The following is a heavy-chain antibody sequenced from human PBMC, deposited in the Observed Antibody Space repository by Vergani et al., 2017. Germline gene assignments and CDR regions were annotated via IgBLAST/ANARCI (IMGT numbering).Heavy chain of an antibody. D-gene: IGHD1-1*01. Sequence: VQLVESGGGLVKPGSSVKVSCKASGGTFSSYAISWVRQAPGQGLEWMGRIIPIFGTANYAQKFQGRVTITADESTSTAYMELSSLRSEDTAVYFCARVAPSNSEVTPTAFDVWGQGTMVTVSS. J-gene: IGHJ3*01. CDR3: ARVAPSNSEVTPTAFDV. CDR2: IIPIFGTA. V-gene: IGHV1-69*13. CDR1: GGTFSSYA.